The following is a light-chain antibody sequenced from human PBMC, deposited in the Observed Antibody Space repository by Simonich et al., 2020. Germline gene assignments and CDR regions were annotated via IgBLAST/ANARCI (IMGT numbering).Light chain of an antibody. CDR1: QSVSSN. V-gene: IGKV3-15*01. CDR3: QQYNNWPLWT. J-gene: IGKJ1*01. Sequence: IVMTQSTATLSVSPGERATLSCRASQSVSSNLAWDQQKPGQAPSLLIYGSFTRANGIPARYSCSWSGTEFTLTISSLQSEDFAVYYCQQYNNWPLWTFGQGTKVEIK. CDR2: GSF.